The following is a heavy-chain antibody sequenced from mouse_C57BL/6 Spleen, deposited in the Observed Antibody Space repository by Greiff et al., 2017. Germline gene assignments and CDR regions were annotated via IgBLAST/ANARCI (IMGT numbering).Heavy chain of an antibody. J-gene: IGHJ2*01. CDR1: GYTFTSYW. CDR3: ARGVGLYYFDY. CDR2: IYPSDSET. V-gene: IGHV1-61*01. Sequence: QVQLQQPGAELVRPGSSVKLSCKASGYTFTSYWMDWVKQRPGQGLEWIGNIYPSDSETHYNQKFKDKATLTVDKSSSTAYMQLSSLTSEDSAVYYCARGVGLYYFDYGGEGTTLTVSS. D-gene: IGHD1-3*01.